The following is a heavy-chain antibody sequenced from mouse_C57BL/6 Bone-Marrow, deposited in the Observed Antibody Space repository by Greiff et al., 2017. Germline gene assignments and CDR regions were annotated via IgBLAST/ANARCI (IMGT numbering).Heavy chain of an antibody. CDR1: GFTFSDYY. D-gene: IGHD6-1*01. J-gene: IGHJ1*03. CDR2: INYDGSST. Sequence: DVQLVESEGGLVQPGSSMKLSCTASGFTFSDYYMAWVRQVPEKGLEWVANINYDGSSTYYLDSLKSRFIISRDNAKNILYLQMSSLKSEDTATYYCARDPLWYFDVWGTGTTVTVSS. V-gene: IGHV5-16*01. CDR3: ARDPLWYFDV.